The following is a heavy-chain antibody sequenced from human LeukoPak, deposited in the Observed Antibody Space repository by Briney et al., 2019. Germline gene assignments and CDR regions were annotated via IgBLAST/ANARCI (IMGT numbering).Heavy chain of an antibody. J-gene: IGHJ4*02. CDR1: GFTFSSYG. V-gene: IGHV3-30*02. Sequence: GGSLRLSCAASGFTFSSYGMHWVRQAPGKGLEWVAFIRYDGSNKYYADSVKGRFTISRDNSKNTLYLQTNSLRAEDTAVYYCAKETLNYGDYSYYFDYWGQGTLVTVSS. CDR2: IRYDGSNK. CDR3: AKETLNYGDYSYYFDY. D-gene: IGHD4-17*01.